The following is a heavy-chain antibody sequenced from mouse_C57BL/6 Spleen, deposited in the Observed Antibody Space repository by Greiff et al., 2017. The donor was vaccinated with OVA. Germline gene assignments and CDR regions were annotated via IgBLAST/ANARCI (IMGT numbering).Heavy chain of an antibody. CDR1: GYTFTSYW. Sequence: QVQLQQPGAELVKPGASVKVSCKASGYTFTSYWMHWVKQRPGQGLEWIGRIHPSDSDTNYNQKFKGKATVTVDKSSSTAYMQLSSLTSEDSAVYYCAVEAGDGRFAYWGQGTLVTVSA. CDR3: AVEAGDGRFAY. D-gene: IGHD6-1*01. CDR2: IHPSDSDT. J-gene: IGHJ3*01. V-gene: IGHV1-74*01.